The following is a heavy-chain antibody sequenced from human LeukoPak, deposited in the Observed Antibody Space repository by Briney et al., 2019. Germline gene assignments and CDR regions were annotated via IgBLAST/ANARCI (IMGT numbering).Heavy chain of an antibody. V-gene: IGHV1-2*02. J-gene: IGHJ5*02. Sequence: GASVTVSCKASGYTFTGYYMHWVRQAPGQGLEWMGWVNPNSGGTNYAQKFQGRVTMTRDTSISTAYMELSRLRSDDTAVYYCARVGVVVVVPAAIRRNWFNPWGQGTLVTVSS. CDR1: GYTFTGYY. D-gene: IGHD2-2*02. CDR2: VNPNSGGT. CDR3: ARVGVVVVVPAAIRRNWFNP.